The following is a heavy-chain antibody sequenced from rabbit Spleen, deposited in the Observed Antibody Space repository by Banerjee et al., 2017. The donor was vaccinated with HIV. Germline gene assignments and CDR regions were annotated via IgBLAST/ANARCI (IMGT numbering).Heavy chain of an antibody. D-gene: IGHD1-1*01. CDR1: GFDFSSYYY. V-gene: IGHV1S40*01. CDR2: INTATGKG. J-gene: IGHJ4*01. Sequence: QSLEESGGDLVKPGASLTLTCTASGFDFSSYYYICWVRQAPGKGLEWIACINTATGKGVYANWAKGRFTISRTSSTTVTLQMTSLTAADTATYFCARDLVAVIGWNFNLWGQGTLVTVS. CDR3: ARDLVAVIGWNFNL.